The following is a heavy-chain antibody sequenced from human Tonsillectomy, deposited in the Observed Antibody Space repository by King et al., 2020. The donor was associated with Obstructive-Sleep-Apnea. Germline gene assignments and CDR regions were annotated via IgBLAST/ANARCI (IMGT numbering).Heavy chain of an antibody. D-gene: IGHD3-10*01. J-gene: IGHJ4*02. V-gene: IGHV3-7*01. CDR3: ARVLWFALDY. CDR1: TFTFSSHW. Sequence: DVQLVESGGGLVQPGGSLRLSCAASTFTFSSHWMSWVRQTPGKGLEWVANIKPDGSEKYYVDSVKGRFTISRDNAKNSLYLQMNSLRAEDTAVYYCARVLWFALDYWGQGSLVTVSS. CDR2: IKPDGSEK.